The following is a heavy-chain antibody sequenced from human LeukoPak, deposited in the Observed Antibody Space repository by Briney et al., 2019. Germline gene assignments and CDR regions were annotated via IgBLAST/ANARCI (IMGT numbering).Heavy chain of an antibody. CDR2: IIPIFGTA. Sequence: ASVKVSCKASGGTFSSYAISWVRQAPGQGLEWMGGIIPIFGTANYAQKFQGRVTITADESTSTAYMELSSLRSEDTAVYYCARGSYYYDGSGYYPSYWYFDLWGRGTLVTVSS. CDR1: GGTFSSYA. J-gene: IGHJ2*01. D-gene: IGHD3-22*01. CDR3: ARGSYYYDGSGYYPSYWYFDL. V-gene: IGHV1-69*13.